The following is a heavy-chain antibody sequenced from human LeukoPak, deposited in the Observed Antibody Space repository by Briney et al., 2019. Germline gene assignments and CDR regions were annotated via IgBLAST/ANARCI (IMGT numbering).Heavy chain of an antibody. CDR1: GGSISSSSYY. J-gene: IGHJ3*02. CDR3: ARVIRRVRAFDI. CDR2: IYYSGST. Sequence: SETLSLTCTVSGGSISSSSYYWGWIRQPPGKGLEWIGSIYYSGSTYYNPSLKSRVTISVDTSKNQFSLKLSSVTAADTAVYYCARVIRRVRAFDIWGQGTMVTVSS. D-gene: IGHD2-21*01. V-gene: IGHV4-39*07.